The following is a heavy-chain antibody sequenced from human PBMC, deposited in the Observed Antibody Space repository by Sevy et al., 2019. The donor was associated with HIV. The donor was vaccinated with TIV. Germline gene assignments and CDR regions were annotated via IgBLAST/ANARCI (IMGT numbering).Heavy chain of an antibody. CDR1: GFTFSSYA. CDR2: ISYDGSNK. V-gene: IGHV3-30-3*01. D-gene: IGHD4-17*01. J-gene: IGHJ3*02. CDR3: ARGFYGDYEIHAFDI. Sequence: GGSLRLSCAASGFTFSSYAMHWVRQAPGKGLEWVAVISYDGSNKYYADSVKGRFTISRDNSKITLYLQMNSLRAEDTAVYYCARGFYGDYEIHAFDIWGQGTMVTVSS.